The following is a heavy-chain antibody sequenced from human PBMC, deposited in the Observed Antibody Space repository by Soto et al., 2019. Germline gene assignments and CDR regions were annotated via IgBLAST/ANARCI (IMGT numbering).Heavy chain of an antibody. Sequence: GGSLRLSCAASGFTFSSYAMSWVRQAPGKGLEWVSAISGSGGSTYYADSVKGRFTISRDNSKNTLYLQMNSLRAEDTAVYYCAKSGVLLWFGELLSTLYFDYWGQGTLVTVSS. D-gene: IGHD3-10*01. J-gene: IGHJ4*02. CDR3: AKSGVLLWFGELLSTLYFDY. CDR2: ISGSGGST. CDR1: GFTFSSYA. V-gene: IGHV3-23*01.